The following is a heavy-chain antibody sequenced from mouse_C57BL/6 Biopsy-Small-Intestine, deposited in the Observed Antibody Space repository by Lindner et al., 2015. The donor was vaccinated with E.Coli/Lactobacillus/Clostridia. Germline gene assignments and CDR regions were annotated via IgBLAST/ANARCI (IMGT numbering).Heavy chain of an antibody. D-gene: IGHD2-4*01. CDR2: INPTTGGT. V-gene: IGHV1-42*01. J-gene: IGHJ2*01. CDR3: ARSYYDYLDY. Sequence: VQLQESGPELVKPGASPKISCKASGYSFTGYYMNWVRQSPEKSLEWIGEINPTTGGTTYNQKFKAKATLTVDKSSSTAYMQLKSLTSEDSVVYYCARSYYDYLDYWGQGTTLTVSS. CDR1: GYSFTGYY.